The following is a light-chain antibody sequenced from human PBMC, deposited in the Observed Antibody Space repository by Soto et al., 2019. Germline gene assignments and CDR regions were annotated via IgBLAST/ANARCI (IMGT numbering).Light chain of an antibody. Sequence: DIVMTQSPLSLPVTPGEPASNSCRSSQSLLHSNGYTYLDWYLQKPGQSPQLLIYLGSNRASGVPDRFSGSGSGTDFTLKISRVEAEDVGVYYCMQALQTSYTFGQGTKLEIK. J-gene: IGKJ2*01. V-gene: IGKV2-28*01. CDR2: LGS. CDR1: QSLLHSNGYTY. CDR3: MQALQTSYT.